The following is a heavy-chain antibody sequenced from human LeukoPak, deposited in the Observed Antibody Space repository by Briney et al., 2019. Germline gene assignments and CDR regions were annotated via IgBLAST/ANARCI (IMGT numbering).Heavy chain of an antibody. Sequence: SETLSLTCAVSGGSISSGGYYWSWIRQPAGKGLEWIGRIYTSGSTNYNPSLKSRVTMSVDTSKNQFSLKLSSVTAADTAVYYCASLGAAAGKVDYWGQGTLVTVSS. CDR2: IYTSGST. D-gene: IGHD6-13*01. J-gene: IGHJ4*02. CDR1: GGSISSGGYY. CDR3: ASLGAAAGKVDY. V-gene: IGHV4-61*02.